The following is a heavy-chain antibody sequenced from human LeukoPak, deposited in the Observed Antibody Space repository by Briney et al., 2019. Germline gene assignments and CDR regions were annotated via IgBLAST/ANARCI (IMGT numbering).Heavy chain of an antibody. CDR3: AKDRVSSGWPTNTDY. Sequence: GGSLRLSCAASGFTFSSYAMSWVRQAPGKGLEGVSAISGSGGSTYYADSVKGRFTISRDNSKNTLYLQMNSLRAEDTAVYYCAKDRVSSGWPTNTDYWGQGTLVTVSS. CDR2: ISGSGGST. V-gene: IGHV3-23*01. D-gene: IGHD6-19*01. J-gene: IGHJ4*02. CDR1: GFTFSSYA.